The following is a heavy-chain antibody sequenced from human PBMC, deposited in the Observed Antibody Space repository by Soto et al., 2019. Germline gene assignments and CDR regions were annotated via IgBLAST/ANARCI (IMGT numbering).Heavy chain of an antibody. CDR3: AKAYCSSTSCLYYYYYYGMDV. D-gene: IGHD2-2*01. V-gene: IGHV3-9*01. Sequence: VQLVESGGGLVQPGRSLRLSCAASGFTFNDYAMHWVRQAPGKGLEWVSGISWNSGSIGYVDSVKGRFTISRDNAKKALYLQMNSLRAEDTALYYCAKAYCSSTSCLYYYYYYGMDVWGQGTTVTVSS. CDR2: ISWNSGSI. J-gene: IGHJ6*02. CDR1: GFTFNDYA.